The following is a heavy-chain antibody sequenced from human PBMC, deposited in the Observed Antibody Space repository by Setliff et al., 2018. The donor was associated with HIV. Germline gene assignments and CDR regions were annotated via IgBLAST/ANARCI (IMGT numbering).Heavy chain of an antibody. J-gene: IGHJ5*02. CDR1: GGSISSSNW. Sequence: SETLSLTCAVSGGSISSSNWWSWVRQPPGKGLEWIGEIYHSGSTNYNLSLKSRVTISVDKSKNQFSLNLSSVTAADTAVYYCARVYTDSVSWYDSEFDPWGQGTLVTVSS. D-gene: IGHD6-13*01. CDR2: IYHSGST. CDR3: ARVYTDSVSWYDSEFDP. V-gene: IGHV4-4*02.